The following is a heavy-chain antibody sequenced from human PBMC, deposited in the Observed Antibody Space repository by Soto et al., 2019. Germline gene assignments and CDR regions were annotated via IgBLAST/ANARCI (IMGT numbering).Heavy chain of an antibody. CDR2: IYYSGST. V-gene: IGHV4-59*01. J-gene: IGHJ5*02. D-gene: IGHD6-19*01. Sequence: PSETLSLTCTVSGGSISSYYWSWIRQPPGKGLEWIGYIYYSGSTNYNPSLKSRVTISVDTPKNQFSLKLSSVTAADTAVYYCAREPYSSGWYPTWFDPWGQGTLVTVSS. CDR3: AREPYSSGWYPTWFDP. CDR1: GGSISSYY.